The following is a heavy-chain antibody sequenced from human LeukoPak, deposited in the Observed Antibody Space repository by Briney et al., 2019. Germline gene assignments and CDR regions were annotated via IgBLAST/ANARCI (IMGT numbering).Heavy chain of an antibody. CDR1: GYTFTGYY. J-gene: IGHJ4*02. V-gene: IGHV1-2*06. CDR3: ATIAAAGTEIDY. CDR2: INPNSGGT. Sequence: ASVKVSCKASGYTFTGYYMHWVRQAPGQGLERMGRINPNSGGTNYAQKFQGRGTMTRDTSISTAYMELSRLRSEDTAVYYCATIAAAGTEIDYWGQGTLVTVSS. D-gene: IGHD6-13*01.